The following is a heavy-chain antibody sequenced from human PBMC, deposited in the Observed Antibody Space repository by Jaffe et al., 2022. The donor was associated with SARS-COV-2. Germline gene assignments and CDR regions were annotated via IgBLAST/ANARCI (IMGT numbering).Heavy chain of an antibody. CDR3: AKCSSGTYTWFDP. Sequence: EVQLVESGGGLVQPGGSLRLSCAASGFTFNSYAMTWVRQAPGKGLEWVSGLSGSGATTYYADSVKGRFTISRDNSNNTLYLQMNSLRAEDTAVYYCAKCSSGTYTWFDPWGQGTLVTVSS. CDR2: LSGSGATT. J-gene: IGHJ5*02. V-gene: IGHV3-23*04. CDR1: GFTFNSYA. D-gene: IGHD3-10*01.